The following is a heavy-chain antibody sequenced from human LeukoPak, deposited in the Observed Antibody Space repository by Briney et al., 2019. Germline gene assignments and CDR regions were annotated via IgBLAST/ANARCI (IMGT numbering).Heavy chain of an antibody. Sequence: GGSLRLSCAASGFNFPTYAMQWVRQAPGKGLEWVSSIRVSDGARFYADSVKGRFTTSRDNSKNTLFLQMNSLRVEDTAVYYCARDPNGDYVGAFDFWGQGTMVTVSS. CDR3: ARDPNGDYVGAFDF. V-gene: IGHV3-23*01. CDR1: GFNFPTYA. J-gene: IGHJ3*01. D-gene: IGHD4-17*01. CDR2: IRVSDGAR.